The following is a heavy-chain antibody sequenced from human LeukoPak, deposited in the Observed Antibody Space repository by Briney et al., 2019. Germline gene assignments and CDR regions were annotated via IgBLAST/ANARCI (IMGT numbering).Heavy chain of an antibody. V-gene: IGHV4-34*01. CDR3: ARGLAAAYTS. CDR1: GVTFSGYY. Sequence: SETLSLTCAVYGVTFSGYYWSWIRQPPGKGLEWIGEINHSGSTNYNPSLKSRATISVDTSKNQFSLKLSSVTAADTAVYYCARGLAAAYTSWGQGTLVTVSS. J-gene: IGHJ5*02. D-gene: IGHD6-13*01. CDR2: INHSGST.